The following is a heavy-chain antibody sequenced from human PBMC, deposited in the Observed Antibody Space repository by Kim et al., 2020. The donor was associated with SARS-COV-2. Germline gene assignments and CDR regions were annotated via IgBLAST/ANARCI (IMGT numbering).Heavy chain of an antibody. CDR3: ARDYFGSIGY. Sequence: ITNYAGSVKGRFTISRDNDKNTLCLQMISRRAEDTAVYYGARDYFGSIGYWGRGTLVTVSS. D-gene: IGHD1-26*01. J-gene: IGHJ4*02. CDR2: IT. V-gene: IGHV3-74*01.